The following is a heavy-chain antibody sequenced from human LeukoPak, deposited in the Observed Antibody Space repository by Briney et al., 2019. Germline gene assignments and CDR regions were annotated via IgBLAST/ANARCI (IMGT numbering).Heavy chain of an antibody. D-gene: IGHD3-3*01. CDR2: INHSGST. CDR1: GGSFSGYY. Sequence: SETLSLTCAVYGGSFSGYYWSWIRQPPWKGLDWIGEINHSGSTNYNPSLKSRVTISVDTSKNQFSLKLSSVTAADTAVYYCARVGYDFWSGYYRYYYYMDVWGKGTTVTVSS. J-gene: IGHJ6*03. V-gene: IGHV4-34*01. CDR3: ARVGYDFWSGYYRYYYYMDV.